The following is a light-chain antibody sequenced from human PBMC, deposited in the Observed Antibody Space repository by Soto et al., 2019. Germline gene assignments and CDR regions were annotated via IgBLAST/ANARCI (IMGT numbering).Light chain of an antibody. J-gene: IGLJ2*01. CDR3: FSFAGSSTLV. CDR1: SSEVGSYNL. Sequence: QSALTQPASVSGSPGQSITISCTGTSSEVGSYNLVSWYHQHPGKAPKLMIYEASKRPSGVSNRFSGSKSGNTASLAISGIQAEDEADYYCFSFAGSSTLVFGGGTKLSVL. CDR2: EAS. V-gene: IGLV2-23*01.